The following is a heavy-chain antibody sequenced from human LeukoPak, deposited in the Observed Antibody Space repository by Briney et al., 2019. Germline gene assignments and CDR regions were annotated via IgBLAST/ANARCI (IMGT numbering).Heavy chain of an antibody. CDR1: GYTFTSYG. CDR3: ARVLWFGELSAY. Sequence: GGSLRLSCAASGYTFTSYGISWVRQAPGQGLEWMGWISAYNGNTNYAQKLQGRVTMTTDTSTSTAYMELRSLRSDDTAVYYCARVLWFGELSAYWGQGTLVTVSS. J-gene: IGHJ4*02. D-gene: IGHD3-10*01. V-gene: IGHV1-18*01. CDR2: ISAYNGNT.